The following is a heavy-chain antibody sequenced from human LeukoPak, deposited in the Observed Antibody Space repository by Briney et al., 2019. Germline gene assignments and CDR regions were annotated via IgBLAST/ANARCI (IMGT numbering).Heavy chain of an antibody. Sequence: GGSLRLSCAASGFTFSSYSMNWVRQAPGKGLEWVSYISSSSSTIYYADSVKGRFTISRDNSKNTLYLQMNSLRAEDTAVYYCAKDLYSSSYRRGGIFDYWGQGTLVTVSS. CDR2: ISSSSSTI. V-gene: IGHV3-48*01. D-gene: IGHD6-6*01. CDR1: GFTFSSYS. CDR3: AKDLYSSSYRRGGIFDY. J-gene: IGHJ4*02.